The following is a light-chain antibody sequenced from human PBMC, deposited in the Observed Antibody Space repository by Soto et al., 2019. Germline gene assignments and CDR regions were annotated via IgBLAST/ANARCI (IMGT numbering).Light chain of an antibody. CDR3: SSYTSSSTLYV. Sequence: QSALTQPASVSGSPGQSITISCTGTSSDGGAYNYVSWYQQRPGKAPKLMIYEVSNRPSGVSNRFSGSKSGNTASLTISGLQAEDEADYYCSSYTSSSTLYVFGTGTKLTVL. CDR2: EVS. V-gene: IGLV2-14*01. J-gene: IGLJ1*01. CDR1: SSDGGAYNY.